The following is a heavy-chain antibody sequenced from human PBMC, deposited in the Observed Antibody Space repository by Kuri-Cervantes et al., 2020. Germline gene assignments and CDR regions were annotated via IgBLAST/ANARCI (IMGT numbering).Heavy chain of an antibody. CDR2: IYSGGST. CDR3: ARDTVPAAISYYMDV. CDR1: GFTVSSNY. J-gene: IGHJ6*03. V-gene: IGHV3-53*05. Sequence: GESLKISCAASGFTVSSNYMSWVRQAPGRGLEWVSVIYSGGSTYYADSVKGRFTISRDNGKNSLYLEMNSLRAEDTAVYYCARDTVPAAISYYMDVWGKGTTVTVSS. D-gene: IGHD2-2*02.